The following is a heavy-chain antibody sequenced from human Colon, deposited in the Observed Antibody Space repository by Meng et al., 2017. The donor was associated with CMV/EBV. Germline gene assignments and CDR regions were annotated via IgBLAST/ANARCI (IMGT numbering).Heavy chain of an antibody. V-gene: IGHV1-2*06. D-gene: IGHD3-10*01. Sequence: QVQLVQSGAEVKKPGASVKVSCKASGYTFTDYYLHWVRQAPGQGLEWMGRINPNSGGTKYRKKFQGRVTMTRDTSISTVYMEMNSLRSDDAAVYYCARSLNTGFGELLPTDAFDIWGQGTMVTVSS. CDR2: INPNSGGT. CDR1: GYTFTDYY. CDR3: ARSLNTGFGELLPTDAFDI. J-gene: IGHJ3*02.